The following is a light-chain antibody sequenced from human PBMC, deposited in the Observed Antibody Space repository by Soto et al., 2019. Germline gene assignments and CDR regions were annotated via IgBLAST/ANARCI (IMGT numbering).Light chain of an antibody. J-gene: IGKJ1*01. CDR1: QSVSSN. V-gene: IGKV3-15*01. CDR3: QQYNNWPVT. CDR2: GAS. Sequence: EIVMTQSPATLSVSPGERATISCRASQSVSSNLAWYQQKPGQAPRLLIYGASTRATRIPARFSGSGSGTEFTLTISSLQSEDFAVYYCQQYNNWPVTFGQGTKVEIK.